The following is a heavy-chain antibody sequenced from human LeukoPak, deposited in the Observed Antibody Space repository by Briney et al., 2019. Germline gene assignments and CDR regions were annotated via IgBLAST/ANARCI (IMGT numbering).Heavy chain of an antibody. J-gene: IGHJ5*02. CDR2: IYPGDSDT. V-gene: IGHV5-51*01. CDR3: ARGRTTLITFGGVIVTNNWFDP. D-gene: IGHD3-16*02. CDR1: GSTFTSYW. Sequence: KLGGSLKISCQGSGSTFTSYWIGWVRQLPGKGLEWMGIIYPGDSDTRYSPSFQGQVTISAEKSISNCTLQWSLRKPTDTPSYSGARGRTTLITFGGVIVTNNWFDPWGQGTLVTVSS.